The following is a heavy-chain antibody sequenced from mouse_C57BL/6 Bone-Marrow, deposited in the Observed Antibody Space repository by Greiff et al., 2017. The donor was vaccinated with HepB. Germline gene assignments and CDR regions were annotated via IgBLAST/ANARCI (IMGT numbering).Heavy chain of an antibody. CDR2: IDPYSGGT. Sequence: QVQLQRSGAELVKPGASVKLSCKASGYTFPRYWMHWVKQRPGRGLEWIGRIDPYSGGTKYNEKFKSKATLTVDKPSSTAYMPLSSLTSEDSAGYYCARAKLLLDAMDYWGQGTTVTVAS. V-gene: IGHV1-72*01. D-gene: IGHD1-1*02. CDR3: ARAKLLLDAMDY. J-gene: IGHJ4*01. CDR1: GYTFPRYW.